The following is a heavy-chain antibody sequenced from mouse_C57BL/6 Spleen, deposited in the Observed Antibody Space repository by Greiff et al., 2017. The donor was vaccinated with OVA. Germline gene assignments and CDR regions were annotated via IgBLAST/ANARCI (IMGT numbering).Heavy chain of an antibody. Sequence: QVQLQQSGAELVRPGASVTLSCKASGYTFTDYEMHWVKQTPVHGLEWIGAIDPETGGTAYNQKFKGKAILTADKSSSTAYMELRSLTSEDSAVYYCTRLYGYVEGFAYWGQGTLVTVSA. CDR2: IDPETGGT. J-gene: IGHJ3*01. V-gene: IGHV1-15*01. CDR3: TRLYGYVEGFAY. CDR1: GYTFTDYE. D-gene: IGHD2-2*01.